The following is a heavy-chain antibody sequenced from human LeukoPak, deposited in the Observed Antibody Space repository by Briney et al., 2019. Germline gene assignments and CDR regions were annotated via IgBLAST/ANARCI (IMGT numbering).Heavy chain of an antibody. V-gene: IGHV3-23*01. CDR1: GFTFSSYA. D-gene: IGHD7-27*01. J-gene: IGHJ4*02. CDR2: ITGSGGNP. CDR3: AKTGQFDY. Sequence: SGGSLRLSCVASGFTFSSYAMSWVRQAPGKGLEWVSTITGSGGNPFYADPVRGRFAVSRDNSKNTLYLQMNSLRAEDTAVYYCAKTGQFDYWGQGTLVTVSS.